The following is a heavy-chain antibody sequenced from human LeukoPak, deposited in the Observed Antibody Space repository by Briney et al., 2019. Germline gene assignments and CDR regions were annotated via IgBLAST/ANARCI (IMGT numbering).Heavy chain of an antibody. Sequence: NTGGSLRLSCAASGFTFSNAWMSWVRQAPGKGLEWVGRIKSKTDGGTTDYAAPVKDRFTISRDDSKNTLYLQMNSLKTEDTAVYYCTTALYRTSFDYWGQGTLVTVSS. CDR2: IKSKTDGGTT. J-gene: IGHJ4*02. D-gene: IGHD1/OR15-1a*01. V-gene: IGHV3-15*01. CDR3: TTALYRTSFDY. CDR1: GFTFSNAW.